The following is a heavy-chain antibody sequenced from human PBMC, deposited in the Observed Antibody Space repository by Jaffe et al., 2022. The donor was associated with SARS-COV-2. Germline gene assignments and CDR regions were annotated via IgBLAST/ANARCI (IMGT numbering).Heavy chain of an antibody. Sequence: QVQLVESGGGVVQPGRSLRLSCAASGFTFSSYGMHWVRQAPGKGLEWVAVIWYDGSNKYYADSVKGRFTISRDNSKNTLYLQMNSLRAEDTAVYYCAREAPPYSSSSQYYFDYWGQGTLVTVSS. D-gene: IGHD6-6*01. CDR2: IWYDGSNK. CDR3: AREAPPYSSSSQYYFDY. V-gene: IGHV3-33*01. CDR1: GFTFSSYG. J-gene: IGHJ4*02.